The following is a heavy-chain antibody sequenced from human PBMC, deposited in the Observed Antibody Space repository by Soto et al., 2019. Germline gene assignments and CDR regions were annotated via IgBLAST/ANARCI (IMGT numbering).Heavy chain of an antibody. CDR3: ASSQGSSTSLEIYYYYYYGMDV. D-gene: IGHD2-2*01. Sequence: QVQLVQSGAEVKKPGSSVKVSCKASGGTFSSYAISWVRQAPGPGLEWMGGIIPLSGTANYAQKFQGRVTITADESTSTAYMELSSLRSEDTAVYYCASSQGSSTSLEIYYYYYYGMDVWGQGTTVTGSS. J-gene: IGHJ6*02. CDR1: GGTFSSYA. CDR2: IIPLSGTA. V-gene: IGHV1-69*01.